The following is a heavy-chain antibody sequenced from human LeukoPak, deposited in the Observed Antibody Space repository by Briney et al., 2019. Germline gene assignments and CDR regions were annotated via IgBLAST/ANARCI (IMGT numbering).Heavy chain of an antibody. V-gene: IGHV1-18*01. CDR1: GYSFSTYG. J-gene: IGHJ4*02. CDR3: ARDDSGYVPY. CDR2: ISTGNGNT. D-gene: IGHD5-12*01. Sequence: GASVKVSCKASGYSFSTYGMSWVRQAPGQGLEWMGWISTGNGNTKYAQNFQGRVTMTKDTSTSTAYMELWSLRSDDTALYYCARDDSGYVPYWGQGTLVTVSS.